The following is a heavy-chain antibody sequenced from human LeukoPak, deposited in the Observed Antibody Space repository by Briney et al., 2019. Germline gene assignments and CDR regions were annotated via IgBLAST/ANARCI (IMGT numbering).Heavy chain of an antibody. J-gene: IGHJ4*02. Sequence: VASVEVSCKASGYTFTGYYLHWVRQAPGQGLEWVGGINSSNGDTHYAQNFQGRVTMTRDTSISTAYMELSRLGSDDTAVYYCARDGDGYNLDWGQGTLVTVSS. D-gene: IGHD5-24*01. CDR1: GYTFTGYY. V-gene: IGHV1-2*02. CDR3: ARDGDGYNLD. CDR2: INSSNGDT.